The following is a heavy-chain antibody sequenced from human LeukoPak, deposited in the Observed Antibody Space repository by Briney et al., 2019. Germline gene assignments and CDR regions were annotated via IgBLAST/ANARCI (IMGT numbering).Heavy chain of an antibody. Sequence: ASVKVSCKASGYNFISYYMHWVRQAPGQGLEWMGIINPSGGSTSYAQKFQDRVTMTRDTSTSTVYMELSSLKSEDTAVYYCAREDVVLVDAVRYYYYGMDVWGQGTTVTDSS. CDR1: GYNFISYY. J-gene: IGHJ6*02. CDR2: INPSGGST. CDR3: AREDVVLVDAVRYYYYGMDV. V-gene: IGHV1-46*01. D-gene: IGHD2-8*01.